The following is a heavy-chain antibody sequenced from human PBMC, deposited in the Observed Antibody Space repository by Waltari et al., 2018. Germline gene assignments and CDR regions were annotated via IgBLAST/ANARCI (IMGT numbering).Heavy chain of an antibody. J-gene: IGHJ6*02. Sequence: EVQLVESGGGLVQPGGSLRLSCAASGFTFSSSGMTWVSQAPGKGLEWVSYISSSSSTIYYADSVKGRFTISRDNAKNSLYLQMNSLRAEDTAVYYCARDKGYYGSGSPLYYYGMDVWGQGTTVTVSS. D-gene: IGHD3-10*01. CDR3: ARDKGYYGSGSPLYYYGMDV. V-gene: IGHV3-48*01. CDR2: ISSSSSTI. CDR1: GFTFSSSG.